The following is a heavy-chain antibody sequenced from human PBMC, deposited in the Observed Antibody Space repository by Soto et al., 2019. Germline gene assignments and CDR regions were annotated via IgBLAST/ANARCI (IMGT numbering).Heavy chain of an antibody. Sequence: GGSLRLSCTASGFTFGDYAMSWFRQAPGKGLEWVGFIRSKAYGGTTEYAASVKGRFTISRDDSKSIAYLQMNSLRAEDTAVYYCAKDLGNILTGYYRHDYYGMDVWGQGTTVTVSS. CDR1: GFTFGDYA. CDR2: IRSKAYGGTT. D-gene: IGHD3-9*01. J-gene: IGHJ6*02. V-gene: IGHV3-49*03. CDR3: AKDLGNILTGYYRHDYYGMDV.